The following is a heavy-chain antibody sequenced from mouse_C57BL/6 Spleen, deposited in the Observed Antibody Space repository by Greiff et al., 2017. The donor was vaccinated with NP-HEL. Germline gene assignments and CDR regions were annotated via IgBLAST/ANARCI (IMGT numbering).Heavy chain of an antibody. J-gene: IGHJ1*03. CDR1: GFTFSSYA. Sequence: EVQLVESGEGLVKPGGSLKLSCAASGFTFSSYAMSWVRQTPEKRLEWVAYISSGGDYIYYADTVKGRFTISRDNARNTLYLQMSSLKSEDTAMYYCTRECYSNSWYFDVWGTGTTVTVSS. V-gene: IGHV5-9-1*02. D-gene: IGHD2-5*01. CDR3: TRECYSNSWYFDV. CDR2: ISSGGDYI.